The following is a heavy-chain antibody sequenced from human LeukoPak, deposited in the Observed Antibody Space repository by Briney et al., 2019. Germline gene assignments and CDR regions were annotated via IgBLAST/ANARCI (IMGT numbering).Heavy chain of an antibody. Sequence: GASVKVSCKXXGXXXTGYYMHWVRQAPGQGLEWMGWINPNSGGTNYAQKFQGRVTMTRDTSISTAYMELSRLRSDDTAVYYCARAGGSGWYTYWGQGTLVTVSS. J-gene: IGHJ4*02. CDR2: INPNSGGT. V-gene: IGHV1-2*02. CDR1: GXXXTGYY. CDR3: ARAGGSGWYTY. D-gene: IGHD6-19*01.